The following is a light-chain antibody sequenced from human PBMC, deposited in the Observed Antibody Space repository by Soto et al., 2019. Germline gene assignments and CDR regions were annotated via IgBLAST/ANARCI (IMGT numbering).Light chain of an antibody. Sequence: EIVMTQSPATLSVSPGERATLSCRARQSVGSNLAWYQQKPGQAPRLLIYGASTRATGIPARFSGSGSGTEFTLTISSLQSEDFAICFCQQYNNWPPDRTFGQGTKVEIK. CDR3: QQYNNWPPDRT. J-gene: IGKJ1*01. CDR1: QSVGSN. V-gene: IGKV3-15*01. CDR2: GAS.